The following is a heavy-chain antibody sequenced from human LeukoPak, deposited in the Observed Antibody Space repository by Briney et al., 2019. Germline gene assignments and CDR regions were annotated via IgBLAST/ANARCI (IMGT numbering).Heavy chain of an antibody. CDR1: GYTFTGYY. CDR2: INPNSGGT. CDR3: ARCWAYCGGGSCYSGLEGNFDY. Sequence: ASVKVSCKASGYTFTGYYMHWVRQAPGQGLEWMGWINPNSGGTNYAQKFQGRVTMTRDTSISTAYMELSRLRSDDTAVYYCARCWAYCGGGSCYSGLEGNFDYWGQGTLVTVSS. J-gene: IGHJ4*02. V-gene: IGHV1-2*02. D-gene: IGHD2-15*01.